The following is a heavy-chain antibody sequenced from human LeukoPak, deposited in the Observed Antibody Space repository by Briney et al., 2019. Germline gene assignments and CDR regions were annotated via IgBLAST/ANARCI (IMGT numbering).Heavy chain of an antibody. D-gene: IGHD6-19*01. V-gene: IGHV1-8*02. CDR3: ARGLYSSGWYAYYYYYMDV. CDR1: GYTFTSYA. CDR2: INPTGGST. J-gene: IGHJ6*03. Sequence: ASVKVSCKASGYTFTSYAMHWVRQAPGQGLEWMGLINPTGGSTGYAQKFQGRVTMTRNTSISTAYMELSSLRSEDTAVYYCARGLYSSGWYAYYYYYMDVWGKGTTVTISS.